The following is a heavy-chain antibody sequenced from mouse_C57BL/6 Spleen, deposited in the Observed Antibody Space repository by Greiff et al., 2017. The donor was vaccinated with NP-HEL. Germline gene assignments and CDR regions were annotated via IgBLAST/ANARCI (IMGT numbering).Heavy chain of an antibody. CDR1: GYSITSGYY. J-gene: IGHJ2*01. CDR3: AAAGY. V-gene: IGHV3-6*01. CDR2: ISYDGSN. Sequence: EVKLQESGPGLVKPSQSLSLTCSVTGYSITSGYYWNWIRQFPGNKLEWMGYISYDGSNNYNPSLKNRISITRDTSKNQFFLKLNSVTTEDTATYYCAAAGYWGQGTTLTVSS.